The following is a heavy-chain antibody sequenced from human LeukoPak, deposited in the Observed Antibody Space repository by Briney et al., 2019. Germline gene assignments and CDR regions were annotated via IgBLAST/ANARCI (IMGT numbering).Heavy chain of an antibody. J-gene: IGHJ3*01. V-gene: IGHV4-39*07. CDR1: GVSISSGSNY. D-gene: IGHD3-10*01. CDR2: IYSSGST. CDR3: TRSDGYGLVGI. Sequence: SETLSLTCSVSGVSISSGSNYWGWIRQSPGKTLEWIGSIYSSGSTYYNSSLKSRVIILIDTSKNHFSLTLRSVTAADTAVYYCTRSDGYGLVGIWGQGTMVTVSS.